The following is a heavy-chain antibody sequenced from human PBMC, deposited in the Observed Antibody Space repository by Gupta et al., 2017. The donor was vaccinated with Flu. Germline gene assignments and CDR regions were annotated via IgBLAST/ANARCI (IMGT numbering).Heavy chain of an antibody. CDR3: ARGGRYDWKYQFDY. V-gene: IGHV4-34*01. D-gene: IGHD1-7*01. Sequence: QVQLQQWGAGLLKPSDTLSPTCAVSGGSFRGYYWNWIRQSPVKVLEGIGEINHSRINNHNPSLKIRVTISVDTSKRQFSLKLRSVNAADTAVYYCARGGRYDWKYQFDYWGQGTLVTVSS. CDR1: GGSFRGYY. CDR2: INHSRIN. J-gene: IGHJ4*02.